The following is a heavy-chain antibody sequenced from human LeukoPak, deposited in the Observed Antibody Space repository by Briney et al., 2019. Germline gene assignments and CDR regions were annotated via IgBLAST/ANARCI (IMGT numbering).Heavy chain of an antibody. D-gene: IGHD3-22*01. Sequence: GGSLRLSCAASGFTFSSYWMSWVRQAPGKGLEWVANIKQDGSGKYYMDSVKGRFTISRDNAKNSLYLQMSSLRAEDTAVYYCARDSSGYHPDAFDIWGQGTMVTVSS. CDR3: ARDSSGYHPDAFDI. CDR2: IKQDGSGK. CDR1: GFTFSSYW. J-gene: IGHJ3*02. V-gene: IGHV3-7*01.